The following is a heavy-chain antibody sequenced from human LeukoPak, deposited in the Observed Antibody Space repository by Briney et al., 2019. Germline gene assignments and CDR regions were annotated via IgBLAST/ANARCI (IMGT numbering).Heavy chain of an antibody. CDR2: ISSSGSTI. J-gene: IGHJ5*01. Sequence: GGSLRLSCAASGFTFSDYYMSWIRQAPGKGLEWVSYISSSGSTIYYADSVKGRFTISRDNAKNSLYLQMNSLRAEDTAVYYCAKDRPNYYDSSGHYYRRNGDSWGQGTLVTVSS. D-gene: IGHD3-22*01. CDR3: AKDRPNYYDSSGHYYRRNGDS. V-gene: IGHV3-11*04. CDR1: GFTFSDYY.